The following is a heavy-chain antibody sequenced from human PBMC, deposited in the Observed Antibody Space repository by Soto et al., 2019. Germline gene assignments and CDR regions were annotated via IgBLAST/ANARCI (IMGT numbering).Heavy chain of an antibody. J-gene: IGHJ4*02. V-gene: IGHV3-23*01. Sequence: DVQLLESGGDLVQPGGSLRLSCAASGFTFSSYGMSWVRQAPGKGLEWVSAISGSGDKTYYADSVKGRFTISRDNSKNTLYLQMNSLRAEDTAVYYCAKGVYGDYVSDYWGQGTLVTVSS. CDR3: AKGVYGDYVSDY. D-gene: IGHD4-17*01. CDR2: ISGSGDKT. CDR1: GFTFSSYG.